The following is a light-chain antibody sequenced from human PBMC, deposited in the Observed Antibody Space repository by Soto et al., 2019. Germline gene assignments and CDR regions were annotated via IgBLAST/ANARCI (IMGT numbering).Light chain of an antibody. CDR1: SSGVGGYNY. Sequence: SVLTQPASVSGSPGQSITISCTGTSSGVGGYNYVSWYQQHPGKAPKLMIYEVSNRPSGVSNRFSGSKSGNTASLTISGLQAEDGADYYFCAYAGSGTVVFGGGTQLTVL. J-gene: IGLJ3*02. CDR3: CAYAGSGTVV. CDR2: EVS. V-gene: IGLV2-14*01.